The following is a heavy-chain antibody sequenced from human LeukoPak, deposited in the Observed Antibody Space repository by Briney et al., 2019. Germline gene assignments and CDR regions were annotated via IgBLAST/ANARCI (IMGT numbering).Heavy chain of an antibody. J-gene: IGHJ6*03. CDR2: IKSKTDGGTT. Sequence: PGGSLRLSCAASGFTFSNAWMSWVRQAPGKGLEWVGRIKSKTDGGTTDYAAPVKGRFTISRDDSKNTLYLQMNSLKTEDTAVYYCTTGSPNAYYDILTGSSYYYYYMDVWGKGTTVTISS. CDR3: TTGSPNAYYDILTGSSYYYYYMDV. CDR1: GFTFSNAW. V-gene: IGHV3-15*01. D-gene: IGHD3-9*01.